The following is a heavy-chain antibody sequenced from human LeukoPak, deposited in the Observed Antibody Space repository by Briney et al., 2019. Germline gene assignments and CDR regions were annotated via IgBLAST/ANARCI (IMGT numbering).Heavy chain of an antibody. CDR3: ARGANYYDSSGYAATFDY. J-gene: IGHJ4*02. D-gene: IGHD3-22*01. CDR1: GGSFSGYH. Sequence: ASETLSLTCAVNGGSFSGYHRSWIRQPPGKGLEWIGEINHSGSTNYNPSLKSRVTMSVDSSKNQVSLKLSSVTAADTAVYHCARGANYYDSSGYAATFDYWGQGTLVTVSS. V-gene: IGHV4-34*01. CDR2: INHSGST.